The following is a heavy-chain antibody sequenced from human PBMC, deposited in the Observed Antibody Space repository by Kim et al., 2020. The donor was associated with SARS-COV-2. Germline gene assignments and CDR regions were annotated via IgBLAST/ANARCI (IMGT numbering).Heavy chain of an antibody. V-gene: IGHV4-39*07. J-gene: IGHJ6*01. CDR2: IYYSGST. Sequence: SETLSLTCTVSGGSISSSSYYWGWIRQPPGKGLEWIGSIYYSGSTYYNPSLKSRVTISVDTSKNQFSLKLSSVTAADTALYYCARDDGIISYYYGMDVWG. CDR3: ARDDGIISYYYGMDV. D-gene: IGHD1-26*01. CDR1: GGSISSSSYY.